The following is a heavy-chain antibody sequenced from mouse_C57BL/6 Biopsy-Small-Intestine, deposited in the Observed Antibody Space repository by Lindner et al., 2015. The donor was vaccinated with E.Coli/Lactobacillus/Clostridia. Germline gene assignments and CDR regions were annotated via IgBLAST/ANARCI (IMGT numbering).Heavy chain of an antibody. D-gene: IGHD1-1*01. CDR1: GYIFIKYA. CDR3: ARLNYYDSGSHLNFYYYGLDV. V-gene: IGHV1-84*02. CDR2: INAGNGNT. Sequence: SVKVSCKASGYIFIKYAIHWVRQAPGQRLEWMGWINAGNGNTMYSQTFQDRLTITRDASASTVYMELSSLTSEDTSKYYCARLNYYDSGSHLNFYYYGLDVWGQGTTVTVSS. J-gene: IGHJ1*01.